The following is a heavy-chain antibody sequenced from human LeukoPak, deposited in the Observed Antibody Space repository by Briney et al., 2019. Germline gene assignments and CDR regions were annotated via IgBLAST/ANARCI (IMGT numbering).Heavy chain of an antibody. D-gene: IGHD6-13*01. CDR1: GFTFSSYA. CDR2: ISGSGGST. V-gene: IGHV3-23*01. J-gene: IGHJ4*02. Sequence: GGSLGLSCAASGFTFSSYAMSWVRQAPGKGLEWVSAISGSGGSTYYADSVKGRFTISRDNSKNTLYLQMNSLRAEDTAVYYCAKIEAAAGTVDYWGQGTLVTVSS. CDR3: AKIEAAAGTVDY.